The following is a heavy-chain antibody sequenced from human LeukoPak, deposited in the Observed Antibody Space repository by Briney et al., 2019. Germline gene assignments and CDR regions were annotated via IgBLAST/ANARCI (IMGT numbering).Heavy chain of an antibody. CDR2: ISSNGGST. V-gene: IGHV3-64*01. Sequence: GGSLRLSCAASGFTVSSNYMSWVRQAPGKGLEYVSAISSNGGSTYYANSVKGRFTISRDNSKNTLYLQMGSLRAEDMAVYYCARDNSAGIAAAGTVDYWGQGTLVTVSS. J-gene: IGHJ4*02. CDR1: GFTVSSNY. CDR3: ARDNSAGIAAAGTVDY. D-gene: IGHD6-13*01.